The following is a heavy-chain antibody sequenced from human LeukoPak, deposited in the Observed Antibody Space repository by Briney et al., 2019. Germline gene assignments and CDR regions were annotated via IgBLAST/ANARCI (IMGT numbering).Heavy chain of an antibody. CDR2: ISAGGSST. V-gene: IGHV3-23*01. CDR1: GFTFSNYA. D-gene: IGHD3-10*01. Sequence: HPGGSLRLSCAASGFTFSNYAMSWVRQAPGKGLEWVSAISAGGSSTYYADSVKGRFTISRDNSKNTLYLQMNSLRAGDTAIYYCTKKSQSRARGAFDIWGQGTMVTVSS. J-gene: IGHJ3*02. CDR3: TKKSQSRARGAFDI.